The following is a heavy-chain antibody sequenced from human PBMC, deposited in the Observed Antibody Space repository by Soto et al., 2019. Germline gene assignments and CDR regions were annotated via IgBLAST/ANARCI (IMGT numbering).Heavy chain of an antibody. J-gene: IGHJ4*02. V-gene: IGHV4-31*03. CDR1: GGSISSGGYY. CDR2: IYYSGST. D-gene: IGHD5-12*01. Sequence: SETLSLTCTVSGGSISSGGYYWSWIRQHPGKGLEWIGYIYYSGSTYYNPSLKSRVTISVDTPKNQFSLKLSSVTAADTAVYYCARAGSSRDGYMVDYWGQGTLVTVSS. CDR3: ARAGSSRDGYMVDY.